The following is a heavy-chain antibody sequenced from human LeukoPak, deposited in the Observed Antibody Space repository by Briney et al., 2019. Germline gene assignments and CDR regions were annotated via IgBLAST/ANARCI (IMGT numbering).Heavy chain of an antibody. J-gene: IGHJ4*02. Sequence: PSETLSLTCTVSGGSISSYYWSWIRQPPGKGLEWIGYIYYSGSTNYNPSLKSRVTISVDTSKNQFSLKLSSVTAADTAVYYCARGGRYYDSSGYVDYWGQGTLVTVSS. CDR2: IYYSGST. CDR1: GGSISSYY. V-gene: IGHV4-59*08. D-gene: IGHD3-22*01. CDR3: ARGGRYYDSSGYVDY.